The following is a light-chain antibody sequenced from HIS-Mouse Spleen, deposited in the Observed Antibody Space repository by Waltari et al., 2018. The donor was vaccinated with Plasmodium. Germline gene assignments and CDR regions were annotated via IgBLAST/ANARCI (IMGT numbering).Light chain of an antibody. V-gene: IGKV4-1*01. CDR1: QSVLYSSNNKNH. CDR3: QHYYSTP. J-gene: IGKJ3*01. CDR2: WAS. Sequence: DIVMTQSPDSLAVSLGERATINCKSSQSVLYSSNNKNHLAWYQQKPGQPPKLLIYWASTRESGVPDRVSGSVSRTDFTLTISSLQAEDVAVYYCQHYYSTPFGPGTKVDIK.